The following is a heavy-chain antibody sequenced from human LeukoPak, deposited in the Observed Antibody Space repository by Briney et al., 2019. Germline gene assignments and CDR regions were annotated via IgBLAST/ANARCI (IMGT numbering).Heavy chain of an antibody. Sequence: HPGRSLRLSCAASGFTFSSYGMHWVRQAPGKGLEWVAVIWYDGSNKYYADSVKGRFTISRDNSKNTLYLQMNSLGAEDTAVYYCARGKDGSGRGWFDPWGQGTLVTVSS. CDR2: IWYDGSNK. V-gene: IGHV3-33*01. D-gene: IGHD3-10*01. J-gene: IGHJ5*02. CDR1: GFTFSSYG. CDR3: ARGKDGSGRGWFDP.